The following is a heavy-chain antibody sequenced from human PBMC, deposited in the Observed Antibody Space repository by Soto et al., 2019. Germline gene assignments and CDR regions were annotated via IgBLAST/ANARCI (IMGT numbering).Heavy chain of an antibody. V-gene: IGHV1-18*01. J-gene: IGHJ4*02. D-gene: IGHD7-27*01. Sequence: ASVKVAWKASGYTFTSYGTSWVRQAPGQGLEWMGWISAYNGNTAYAQKFQGRVTMTRDTSKSTAFMELSSLTSEDTAVYYCARGPRNWGVDYWGQGTLVTVSS. CDR1: GYTFTSYG. CDR3: ARGPRNWGVDY. CDR2: ISAYNGNT.